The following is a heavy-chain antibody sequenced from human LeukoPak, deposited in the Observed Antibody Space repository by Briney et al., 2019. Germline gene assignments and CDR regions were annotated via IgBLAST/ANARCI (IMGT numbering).Heavy chain of an antibody. D-gene: IGHD2-2*01. CDR2: INHSGST. Sequence: SETLSLTCAVYGGSFSGYYWSWIRQPPGKGLEWIGEINHSGSTNYNPSLKSRVTIPVDTSKNQFSLKLSSVTAADTAVYYCARGPPTRYCSSTSCYQYYYYGMDVWGQGTTVTVSS. CDR3: ARGPPTRYCSSTSCYQYYYYGMDV. CDR1: GGSFSGYY. J-gene: IGHJ6*02. V-gene: IGHV4-34*01.